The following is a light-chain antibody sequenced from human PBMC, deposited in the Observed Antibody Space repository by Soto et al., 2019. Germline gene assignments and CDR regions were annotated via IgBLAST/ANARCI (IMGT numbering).Light chain of an antibody. J-gene: IGLJ1*01. CDR1: SNTIGGYSV. Sequence: QSALTQPASVSGSPGQSITISCTGSSNTIGGYSVVSWYQQHPGKAPKVIIYEGIKRPSGVSNRFSGAISGSTASLTISGLQAEDEADYYCCSYVGATTYVFGSGTKVTVL. V-gene: IGLV2-23*01. CDR2: EGI. CDR3: CSYVGATTYV.